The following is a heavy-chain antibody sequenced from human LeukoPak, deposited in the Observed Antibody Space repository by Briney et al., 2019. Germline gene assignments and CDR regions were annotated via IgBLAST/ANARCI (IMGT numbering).Heavy chain of an antibody. CDR2: ISSSSSYI. V-gene: IGHV3-21*01. CDR3: ARDRAGGYDWLADY. D-gene: IGHD5-12*01. CDR1: GFTFSSYS. J-gene: IGHJ4*02. Sequence: GGSLRLSCAASGFTFSSYSMNWVRQAPGKGLEWVSSISSSSSYIYYADSVKGRFTISRDNAKNSLYLQMNSPRAEDTAVYYCARDRAGGYDWLADYWGQGTLVTVSS.